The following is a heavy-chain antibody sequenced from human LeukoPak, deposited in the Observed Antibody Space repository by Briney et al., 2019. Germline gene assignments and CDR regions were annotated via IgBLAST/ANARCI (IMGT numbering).Heavy chain of an antibody. D-gene: IGHD6-13*01. CDR2: IYTSGST. V-gene: IGHV4-61*02. CDR3: ARDGTRSKSYDASYNYYYYMDV. Sequence: SETLSLTCTVSGGSISSGSYYWSWIRQPAGKGLEWIGRIYTSGSTNYNPSLKSRVTISVDTSKNQFSLKLSSVAAADTAVYYCARDGTRSKSYDASYNYYYYMDVWGKGTTVTVSS. J-gene: IGHJ6*03. CDR1: GGSISSGSYY.